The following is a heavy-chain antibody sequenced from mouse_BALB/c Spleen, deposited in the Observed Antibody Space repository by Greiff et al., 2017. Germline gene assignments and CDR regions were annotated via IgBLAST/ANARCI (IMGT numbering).Heavy chain of an antibody. J-gene: IGHJ3*01. V-gene: IGHV6-6*02. CDR2: IRLKSDNYAT. Sequence: EVKLVESGGGLVQPGGSMKLSCVASGFTFSSYWMSWVRQSPEKGLEWVAEIRLKSDNYATHYAESVKGKFTISRDDSKSRLYLQMNSLRAEDTGIYYCSLPFYSNYGAWFAYWGQGTLVTVSA. CDR3: SLPFYSNYGAWFAY. CDR1: GFTFSSYW. D-gene: IGHD2-5*01.